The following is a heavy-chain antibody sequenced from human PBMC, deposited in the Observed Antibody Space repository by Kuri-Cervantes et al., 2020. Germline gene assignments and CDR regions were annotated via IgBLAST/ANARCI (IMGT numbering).Heavy chain of an antibody. Sequence: GGSLRLSCAASGFTFSSYAMHWVRQAPGKGLEWVAVISYDGSNKYYADSAKGRFTISRDNSKNTPYLQMNSLRAEDTAVYYCAKQITYSYGYDYGMDVWGQGTTVTVSS. D-gene: IGHD5-18*01. CDR1: GFTFSSYA. CDR3: AKQITYSYGYDYGMDV. CDR2: ISYDGSNK. V-gene: IGHV3-30*18. J-gene: IGHJ6*02.